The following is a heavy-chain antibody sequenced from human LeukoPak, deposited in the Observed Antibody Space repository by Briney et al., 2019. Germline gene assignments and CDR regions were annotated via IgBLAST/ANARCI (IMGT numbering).Heavy chain of an antibody. J-gene: IGHJ4*02. CDR2: INSDGSST. CDR1: GFTFSSYW. V-gene: IGHV3-74*01. CDR3: ARDPHYGDANYYFDY. Sequence: PGGSLRLSCAASGFTFSSYWMSWVRQAPGKGLMWVSRINSDGSSTSYADSVKGRFTISRDNTKNTLYLQMNSLRAEDTAVYYCARDPHYGDANYYFDYWGQGTLVTVSS. D-gene: IGHD4-17*01.